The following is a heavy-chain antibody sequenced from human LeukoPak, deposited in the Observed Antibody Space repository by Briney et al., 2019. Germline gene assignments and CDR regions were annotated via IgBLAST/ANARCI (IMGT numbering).Heavy chain of an antibody. CDR2: ISSSSSYI. D-gene: IGHD3-16*01. V-gene: IGHV3-21*01. J-gene: IGHJ6*03. Sequence: GGSLRLSCATSGFTFSSYSMNWVRQAPGKGLEWISSISSSSSYIYYADSVKGRFTISRDNAKNSLYLQMNSLRAEDTAVYYCARYDDYYYMDVWGKGTTVTVSS. CDR3: ARYDDYYYMDV. CDR1: GFTFSSYS.